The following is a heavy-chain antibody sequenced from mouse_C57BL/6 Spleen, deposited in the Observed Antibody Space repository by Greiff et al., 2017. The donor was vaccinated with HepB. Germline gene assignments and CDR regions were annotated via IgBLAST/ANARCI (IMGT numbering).Heavy chain of an antibody. Sequence: VKLQQSGPGLVAPSQSLSITCTVSGFSLTSYAISWVRQPPGKGLEWLGVIWTGGGTNYNSALKSRLSISKDNSKSQVFLKMNSLQTDDTARYYCARNEGKNDYDVWFAYWGQGTLVTVSA. D-gene: IGHD2-4*01. CDR3: ARNEGKNDYDVWFAY. V-gene: IGHV2-9-1*01. CDR2: IWTGGGT. J-gene: IGHJ3*01. CDR1: GFSLTSYA.